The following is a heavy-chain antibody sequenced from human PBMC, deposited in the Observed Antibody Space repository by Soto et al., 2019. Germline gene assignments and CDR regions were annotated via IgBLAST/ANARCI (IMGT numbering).Heavy chain of an antibody. CDR3: ARVGPWVPYYYDSSPYTFEIWFDP. CDR1: CCSMSSHFY. J-gene: IGHJ5*02. V-gene: IGHV4-38-2*01. D-gene: IGHD3-22*01. Sequence: PSETLSLTCGVSCCSMSSHFYWCGLGQPQSKEVEWIQSIYHGGSTYYTPSPNSRVTLSIDMTNNHVSLILNSVTAADTAVYYCARVGPWVPYYYDSSPYTFEIWFDPWGQGTLVTVSS. CDR2: IYHGGST.